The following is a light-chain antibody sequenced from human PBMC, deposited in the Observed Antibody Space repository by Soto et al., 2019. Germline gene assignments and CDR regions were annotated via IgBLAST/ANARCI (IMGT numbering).Light chain of an antibody. V-gene: IGKV1-9*01. J-gene: IGKJ5*01. CDR3: QQLNSYPIT. CDR2: AAS. CDR1: QGISSY. Sequence: DIQLTQSPSFLSASVGDRVTITCRASQGISSYLAWYQQKPGKAPKLLIYAASTLQSGVPSRFSGSGSGTEFTLTISSLQPEDFATYDCQQLNSYPITFGQGTRRETK.